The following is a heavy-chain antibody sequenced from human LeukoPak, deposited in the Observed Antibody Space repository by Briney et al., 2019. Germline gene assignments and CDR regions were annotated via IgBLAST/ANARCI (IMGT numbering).Heavy chain of an antibody. J-gene: IGHJ4*02. CDR3: ARDGGVVAAFDY. CDR2: ISYSSSPI. Sequence: PGGSLRLSCAASGFTFSTYSMKWVRQAPGKGLECVSYISYSSSPIYYADSVKGRFSISRDNAKNSLYLQMNSLRAEDTAVYYCARDGGVVAAFDYWGQGTLVTVSS. D-gene: IGHD2-15*01. V-gene: IGHV3-48*04. CDR1: GFTFSTYS.